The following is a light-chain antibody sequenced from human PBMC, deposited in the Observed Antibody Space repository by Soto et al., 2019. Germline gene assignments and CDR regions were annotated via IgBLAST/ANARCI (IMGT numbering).Light chain of an antibody. CDR3: QQSYSTPET. CDR2: AAS. Sequence: DIQTTQSPSSMSASVGSRVTITCRASQSISSVLNWYQQKPGKAPKLLIYAASSLQSGVPSRFSGSGSGTDFTLTISSLQPEDFATYYCQQSYSTPETFGQGTKVEIK. CDR1: QSISSV. J-gene: IGKJ1*01. V-gene: IGKV1-39*01.